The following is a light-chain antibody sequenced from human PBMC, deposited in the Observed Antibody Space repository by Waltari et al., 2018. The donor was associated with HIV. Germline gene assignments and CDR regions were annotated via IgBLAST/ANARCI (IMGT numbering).Light chain of an antibody. CDR1: QSVSSY. CDR3: QQRSEWPLT. V-gene: IGKV3-11*01. CDR2: AAS. J-gene: IGKJ4*01. Sequence: EIVLTQSPATLSLSPGERATLSCRASQSVSSYLTWYQQKPGQAPRLLIYAASNRATGIPARFSGSGSGTDFTLTISSLEPEDFAVYYCQQRSEWPLTFGGGTKVEIK.